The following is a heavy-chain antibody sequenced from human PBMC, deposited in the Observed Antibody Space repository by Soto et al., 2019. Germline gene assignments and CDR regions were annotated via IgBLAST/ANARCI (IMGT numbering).Heavy chain of an antibody. D-gene: IGHD2-15*01. CDR2: IRSKAYGGTT. V-gene: IGHV3-49*05. J-gene: IGHJ6*02. Sequence: EVQLVESGGGLVKPGRSLRLSCTASGFTFGDYAMSWFRQAPGKGLEWVGFIRSKAYGGTTEYAASVKGRFTISRDDSKSIAYLQMNSLKTEDTAVYYCTSVTSPMVEYYYGMDVWGQGTTVTVSS. CDR1: GFTFGDYA. CDR3: TSVTSPMVEYYYGMDV.